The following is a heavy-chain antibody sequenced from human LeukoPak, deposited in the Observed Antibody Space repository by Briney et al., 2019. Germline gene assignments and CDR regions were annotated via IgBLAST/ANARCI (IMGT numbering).Heavy chain of an antibody. CDR1: GFTFSSYE. Sequence: GGSLRLSCAASGFTFSSYEMNWVRQAPGKGLEWVSYISSSGSTIYYADSVKGRFTISRDNAKNSLYLQTNSLRAEDTAVYYCARDKHYGGFPHCFDYWGQGTLVTVSS. J-gene: IGHJ4*02. CDR2: ISSSGSTI. D-gene: IGHD4-23*01. CDR3: ARDKHYGGFPHCFDY. V-gene: IGHV3-48*03.